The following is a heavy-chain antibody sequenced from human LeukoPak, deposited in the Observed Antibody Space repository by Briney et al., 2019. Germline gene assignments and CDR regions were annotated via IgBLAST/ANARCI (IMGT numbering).Heavy chain of an antibody. CDR3: VTQQQLADY. V-gene: IGHV4-39*01. D-gene: IGHD6-13*01. Sequence: SETLSLTCTVSGGSISSSSYYWGWIRQPPGKGLEWIGSIYYSGSTYYNPSLKSRVTISVDTSKNQFSLKLSSVTAADTAVYYFVTQQQLADYWGQGTLVTVSS. CDR1: GGSISSSSYY. CDR2: IYYSGST. J-gene: IGHJ4*02.